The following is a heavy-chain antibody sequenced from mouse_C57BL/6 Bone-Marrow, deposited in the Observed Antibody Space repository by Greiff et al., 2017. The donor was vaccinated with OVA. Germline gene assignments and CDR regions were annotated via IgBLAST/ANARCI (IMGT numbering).Heavy chain of an antibody. CDR2: ISSGGSYI. D-gene: IGHD2-4*01. V-gene: IGHV5-6*01. CDR1: GFTFSSYG. Sequence: EVQGVESGGDLVKPGGSLKLSCAASGFTFSSYGMSWVRQTPDKRLEWVATISSGGSYIYYPDSVKGRFTISRDNAKNTLYLQMSSLKSEDTAMYYCARRLRYFDYWGQGTTLTVSS. J-gene: IGHJ2*01. CDR3: ARRLRYFDY.